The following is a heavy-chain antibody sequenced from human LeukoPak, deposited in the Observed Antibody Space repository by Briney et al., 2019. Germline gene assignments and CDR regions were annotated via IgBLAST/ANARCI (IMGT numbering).Heavy chain of an antibody. CDR2: ISYNSGYI. V-gene: IGHV3-21*01. CDR1: GFTFSSYN. D-gene: IGHD6-13*01. Sequence: GGSLRLSCVASGFTFSSYNMKWVRQAPGRGLEWVSSISYNSGYIQYADSVKGRFTISRDNAKNSLYLQMNSLTAADTAVYYCARVYSNSWYSGYLYMDVWGKGTTVTVSS. J-gene: IGHJ6*03. CDR3: ARVYSNSWYSGYLYMDV.